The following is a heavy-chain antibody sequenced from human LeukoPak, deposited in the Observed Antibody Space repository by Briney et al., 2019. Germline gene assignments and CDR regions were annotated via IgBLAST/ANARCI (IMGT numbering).Heavy chain of an antibody. CDR1: GFTFGSYG. D-gene: IGHD3-10*01. CDR3: AKGIVLGVYFDY. V-gene: IGHV3-30*02. CDR2: IRYDGSNK. J-gene: IGHJ4*02. Sequence: SGGSLRLSCAASGFTFGSYGMHWVRQAPGKGLEWVAFIRYDGSNKYYADSVKGRFTISRDNSKNTLYLQMNSLRAEDTAVYYCAKGIVLGVYFDYWGQGTLVTVSS.